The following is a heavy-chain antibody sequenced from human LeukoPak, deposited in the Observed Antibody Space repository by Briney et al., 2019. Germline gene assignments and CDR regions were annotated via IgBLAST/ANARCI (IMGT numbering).Heavy chain of an antibody. V-gene: IGHV4-59*01. CDR1: GGSISSYY. D-gene: IGHD3-22*01. J-gene: IGHJ4*02. Sequence: SETLSLTCTVSGGSISSYYWSWIRQPPGKGLEWIGYIYYSGSTNYNPSLKSRVTISVDTPKNQFSLKLSSVTAADTAVYYCARDSSGYYYSYYFDYWGQGTLVTVSS. CDR3: ARDSSGYYYSYYFDY. CDR2: IYYSGST.